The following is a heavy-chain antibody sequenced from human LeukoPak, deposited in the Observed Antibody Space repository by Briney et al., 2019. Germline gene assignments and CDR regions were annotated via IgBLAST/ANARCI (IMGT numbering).Heavy chain of an antibody. J-gene: IGHJ5*02. CDR2: INPNRSGT. CDR1: GYTFTGYH. V-gene: IGHV1-2*02. D-gene: IGHD1-26*01. Sequence: ASVKVSCKASGYTFTGYHMHWVRQAPAQGLEWMGWINPNRSGTNYAQKVQGRVTMTRDKSISTAYMELSRLRSDDTAVYYCARVVPDLNWFDPWGQGTLVTVSS. CDR3: ARVVPDLNWFDP.